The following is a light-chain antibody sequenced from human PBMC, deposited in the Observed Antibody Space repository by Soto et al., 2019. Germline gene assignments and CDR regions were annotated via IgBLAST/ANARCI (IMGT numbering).Light chain of an antibody. CDR1: QDISNF. J-gene: IGKJ5*01. CDR3: QQLNSYPIT. V-gene: IGKV1-33*01. Sequence: DIQMTQSPSSLSASVGDKLTITCQASQDISNFLNWYQQKPGKAPKLLIYDASSLGAGVPSRFSGSGSGTDFTLTISSLQPEDFATYYCQQLNSYPITFGQGTRLEIK. CDR2: DAS.